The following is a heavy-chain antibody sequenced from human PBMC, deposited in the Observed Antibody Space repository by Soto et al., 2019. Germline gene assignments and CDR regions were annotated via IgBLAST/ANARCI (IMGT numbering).Heavy chain of an antibody. V-gene: IGHV1-3*01. D-gene: IGHD2-2*02. CDR1: GYTFTSYA. CDR3: ASGPAAIRGLDYYGMDV. J-gene: IGHJ6*02. CDR2: INAGNGNT. Sequence: ASVKVSCKASGYTFTSYAMHWVRQAPGQRLEWMGWINAGNGNTKYSQKFQGRVTITRDTSASTAYMELSSLRSEDTAVYYCASGPAAIRGLDYYGMDVWGQGTTVTVSS.